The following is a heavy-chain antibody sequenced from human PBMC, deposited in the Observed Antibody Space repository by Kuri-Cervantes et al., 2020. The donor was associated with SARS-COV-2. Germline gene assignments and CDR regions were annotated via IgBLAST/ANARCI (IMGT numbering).Heavy chain of an antibody. Sequence: SETLSLTCTVSGGSISNLYWSWIRQPPGKGLEWIGYIYNSGRTNYNPSLKSRVTLSVDTSENQFSLKLSSVTAADTAVYFCARRTRNWFDPWGQGTPVTVSS. CDR2: IYNSGRT. CDR3: ARRTRNWFDP. J-gene: IGHJ5*02. CDR1: GGSISNLY. D-gene: IGHD3-3*01. V-gene: IGHV4-59*08.